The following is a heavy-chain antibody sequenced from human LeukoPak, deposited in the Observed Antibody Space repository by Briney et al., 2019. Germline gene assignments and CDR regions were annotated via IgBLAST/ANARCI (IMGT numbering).Heavy chain of an antibody. J-gene: IGHJ6*03. CDR1: GGSFSGYY. V-gene: IGHV4-34*01. CDR2: INHSGST. Sequence: PSETLSLTCAVYGGSFSGYYWSWIRQPPGKGLEWIGEINHSGSTNYNPSLKGRVTISVDTSKNQFSLKLSSVTAADTAVYYCARAAPLMDVWGKGTTVTVSS. CDR3: ARAAPLMDV.